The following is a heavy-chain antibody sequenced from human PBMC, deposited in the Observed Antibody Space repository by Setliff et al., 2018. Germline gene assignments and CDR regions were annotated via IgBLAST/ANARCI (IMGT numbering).Heavy chain of an antibody. V-gene: IGHV3-7*01. CDR2: IKQDGSEK. D-gene: IGHD7-27*01. Sequence: GGSLRLFCAASGFTFSNYWMSWVRQAPGKGLEWVANIKQDGSEKYYVDSVKGRFTISRDNAKNSLYLQMNSLRAEDTAVYYCVRDLHWGFDYWGLGTLVTVSS. CDR1: GFTFSNYW. J-gene: IGHJ4*02. CDR3: VRDLHWGFDY.